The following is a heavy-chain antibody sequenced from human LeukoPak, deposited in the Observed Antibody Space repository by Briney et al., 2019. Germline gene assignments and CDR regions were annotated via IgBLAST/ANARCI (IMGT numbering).Heavy chain of an antibody. D-gene: IGHD5-18*01. CDR1: GESISSYY. CDR2: IYNSGST. J-gene: IGHJ4*02. Sequence: PSETLSLTCIVSGESISSYYWSWIRQPARKGLEWIGYIYNSGSTNYNPSLKSRVTISVDTSKIQLSLRLSSVTAADTALYYCARHKRVDTPVALYYFDYWGQGTLVTVSS. CDR3: ARHKRVDTPVALYYFDY. V-gene: IGHV4-59*08.